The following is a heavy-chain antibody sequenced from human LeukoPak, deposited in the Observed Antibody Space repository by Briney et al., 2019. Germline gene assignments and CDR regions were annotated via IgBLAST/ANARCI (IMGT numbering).Heavy chain of an antibody. CDR2: INPNSGGT. V-gene: IGHV1-2*02. CDR1: GYTFTGYY. CDR3: AREDGGWFDP. Sequence: ASVKVSCKASGYTFTGYYMHWVRQAPGQGLEWMGWINPNSGGTNYAQKFQGRVIMTRDTSISTAYMELSSLRSDDTAVYYCAREDGGWFDPWGQGTLVTVSS. J-gene: IGHJ5*02.